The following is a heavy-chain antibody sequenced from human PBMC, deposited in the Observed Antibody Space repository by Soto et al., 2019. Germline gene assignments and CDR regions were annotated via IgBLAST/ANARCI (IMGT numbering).Heavy chain of an antibody. CDR1: GFTFSSYG. V-gene: IGHV3-33*01. CDR3: ARSIAVAGKRVTYYYYGMDV. D-gene: IGHD6-19*01. J-gene: IGHJ6*02. Sequence: QVQLVESGGGVVQPGRSLRLSCAASGFTFSSYGMHWVRQAPGKGLEWVAVIWYDGSNKYYADSVKGRFTISRDNSKNTLYLQMNSLRAEDTAVYYCARSIAVAGKRVTYYYYGMDVWGQGTTVTFSS. CDR2: IWYDGSNK.